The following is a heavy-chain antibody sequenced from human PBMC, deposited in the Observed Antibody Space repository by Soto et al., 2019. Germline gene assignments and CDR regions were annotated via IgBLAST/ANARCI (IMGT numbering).Heavy chain of an antibody. D-gene: IGHD6-13*01. V-gene: IGHV3-49*03. J-gene: IGHJ4*02. CDR2: IRSKAYGGTT. CDR3: ARVSSWSCFDH. Sequence: PGGSLRLSCTASGFTFGDYAMSWFRQAPGKGLEWVGFIRSKAYGGTTEYAASVKGRFTISRDDSKSIAYLQMNSLKTEDTAVYYCARVSSWSCFDHWGQGTLVTVSS. CDR1: GFTFGDYA.